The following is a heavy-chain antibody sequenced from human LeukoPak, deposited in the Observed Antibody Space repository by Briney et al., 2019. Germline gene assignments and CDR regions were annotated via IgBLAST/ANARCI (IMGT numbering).Heavy chain of an antibody. D-gene: IGHD5-24*01. J-gene: IGHJ4*01. CDR1: GGSISSSSYY. CDR3: ARHGTLEMASSPDFDY. Sequence: SETLSLTFTVSGGSISSSSYYWGWIRQPPGKGLEWIGSIYYSGSTYYNPSLKSRVTISVDTSKNQFSLKLSSVTAADTAVYYCARHGTLEMASSPDFDYWGRGRTVAVSS. V-gene: IGHV4-39*01. CDR2: IYYSGST.